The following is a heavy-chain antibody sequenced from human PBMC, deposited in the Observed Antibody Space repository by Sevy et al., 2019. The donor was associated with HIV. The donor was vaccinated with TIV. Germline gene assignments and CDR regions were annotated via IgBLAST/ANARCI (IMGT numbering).Heavy chain of an antibody. CDR2: MYSGGNT. D-gene: IGHD2-8*02. J-gene: IGHJ4*02. V-gene: IGHV4-39*01. CDR3: ARHGVLSRPRDY. CDR1: GDSITRRSYY. Sequence: SETLSLTCSVSGDSITRRSYYWGWIRQSPGKDLEWIGSMYSGGNTDYTPSLKGRVTISVDTSKNQFSLNLSSVTAADTAVYYCARHGVLSRPRDYWGQGTLVTVSS.